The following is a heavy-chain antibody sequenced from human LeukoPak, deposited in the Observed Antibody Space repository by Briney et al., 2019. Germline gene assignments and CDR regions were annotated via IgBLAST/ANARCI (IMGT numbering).Heavy chain of an antibody. V-gene: IGHV3-11*06. J-gene: IGHJ4*02. CDR2: ISSSSSYT. Sequence: GGSLRLSCAASGFTFSDYYMSWIRQAPGKGLEWVSYISSSSSYTNYADSVKGRFTISRDNAKNSLYLQMNSLRAEDTAVYYCARDPWHYDILTGYSIDYWGQGTLVTVSS. CDR3: ARDPWHYDILTGYSIDY. CDR1: GFTFSDYY. D-gene: IGHD3-9*01.